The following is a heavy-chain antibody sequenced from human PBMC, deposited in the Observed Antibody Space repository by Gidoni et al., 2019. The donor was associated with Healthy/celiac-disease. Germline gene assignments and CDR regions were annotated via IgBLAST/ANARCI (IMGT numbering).Heavy chain of an antibody. V-gene: IGHV3-43*01. D-gene: IGHD4-17*01. J-gene: IGHJ5*02. CDR1: GFTFDDYT. CDR3: AKDGGDYA. CDR2: ISWDGGST. Sequence: EVQLVESGGVVVQPGGSLRHSCAAAGFTFDDYTLHWVRQAPGKGLELVSLISWDGGSTYYADSVKGRFTISRDNSKNSLYLQMNSLRTEDTALYYCAKDGGDYAWGQGTLVTVSS.